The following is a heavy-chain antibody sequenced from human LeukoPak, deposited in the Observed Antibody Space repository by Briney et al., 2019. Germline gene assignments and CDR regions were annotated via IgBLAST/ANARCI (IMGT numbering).Heavy chain of an antibody. D-gene: IGHD1-26*01. V-gene: IGHV3-72*01. CDR2: IRNKANSYTT. CDR1: GFIFSDDY. Sequence: GRSLRLSCAASGFIFSDDYMDWVRQAPGKGLEWVGRIRNKANSYTTEYAASVKGRFTISRDDSKNSLYLQMNSLKTEDTALYYCARSGSYHPFDDWGQGTLVTVSS. CDR3: ARSGSYHPFDD. J-gene: IGHJ4*02.